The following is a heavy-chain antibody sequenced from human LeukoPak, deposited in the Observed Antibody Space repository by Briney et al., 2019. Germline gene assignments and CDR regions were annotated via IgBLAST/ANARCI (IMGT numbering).Heavy chain of an antibody. D-gene: IGHD3-10*01. CDR2: IYYSGST. V-gene: IGHV4-59*08. Sequence: SETLSLTCTVSGGSISSYYWSWIRQPPGKGLEWIGYIYYSGSTNYNPSLKSRVTISVDTSKNQFSLKLSSVTAADTAVYYCARRYYYGSGSYRPVDAFDIWGQGTMVTVSS. CDR3: ARRYYYGSGSYRPVDAFDI. CDR1: GGSISSYY. J-gene: IGHJ3*02.